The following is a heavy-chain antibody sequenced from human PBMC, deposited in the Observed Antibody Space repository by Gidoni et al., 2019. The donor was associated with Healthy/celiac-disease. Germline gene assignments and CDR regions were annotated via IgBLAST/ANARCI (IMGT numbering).Heavy chain of an antibody. D-gene: IGHD4-4*01. CDR3: AREITTGFDYFDY. Sequence: EVQLVESGGGLVQPGGSLRLSCAASGFTVSSNYMSWVRQAPGKGLGWVSVIYSGGSTYYADSVKGRFTISRDNSKNTLYLQMNSLRAEDTAVYYCAREITTGFDYFDYWGQGTLVTVSS. CDR2: IYSGGST. CDR1: GFTVSSNY. J-gene: IGHJ4*02. V-gene: IGHV3-66*02.